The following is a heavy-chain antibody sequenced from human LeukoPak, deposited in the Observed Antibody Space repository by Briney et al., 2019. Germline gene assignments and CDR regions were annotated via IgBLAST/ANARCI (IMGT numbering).Heavy chain of an antibody. J-gene: IGHJ4*02. D-gene: IGHD5-18*01. CDR2: INHSGST. V-gene: IGHV4-34*01. Sequence: SETLSLTCAVYGGSFSGYYWSWIRQPPGKGLEWIGEINHSGSTNYNPSLKSRVTISVDTSKNQFSLKLSSVTAAGTAVYYCARGLTYSYGPGYWGQGTLVTVSS. CDR3: ARGLTYSYGPGY. CDR1: GGSFSGYY.